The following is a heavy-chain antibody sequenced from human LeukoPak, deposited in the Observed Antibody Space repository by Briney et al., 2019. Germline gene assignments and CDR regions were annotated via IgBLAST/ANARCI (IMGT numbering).Heavy chain of an antibody. D-gene: IGHD5-24*01. CDR2: IYYSGST. CDR1: GGSISSSRYY. CDR3: ARGRRDGSTLGDDAFDI. V-gene: IGHV4-61*05. Sequence: SETLSLTCTVSGGSISSSRYYWGWIRQPPGKGLEWIGYIYYSGSTNYTPSLKSRVTMSVDTSKNQFSLKLSSVTAADTAVYYCARGRRDGSTLGDDAFDIWGQGTMVTVSS. J-gene: IGHJ3*02.